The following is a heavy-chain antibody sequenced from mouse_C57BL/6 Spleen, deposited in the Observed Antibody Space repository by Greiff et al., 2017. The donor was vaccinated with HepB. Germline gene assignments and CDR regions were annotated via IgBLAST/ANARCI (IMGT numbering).Heavy chain of an antibody. CDR3: ARVYYGSSPAFAY. D-gene: IGHD1-1*01. J-gene: IGHJ3*01. Sequence: QVQLQQPGAELVRPGSSVKLSCKASGYTFTSYWMDWVKQRPGQGLEWIGNIYPSDSETHYNQKFKDKATLTVDKSSSTAYMQLSSLTSEDSAVYYCARVYYGSSPAFAYWGQGTLVTVSA. V-gene: IGHV1-61*01. CDR1: GYTFTSYW. CDR2: IYPSDSET.